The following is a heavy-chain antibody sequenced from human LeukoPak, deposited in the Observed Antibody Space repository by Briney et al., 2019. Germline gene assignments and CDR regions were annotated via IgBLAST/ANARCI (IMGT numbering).Heavy chain of an antibody. CDR3: ARARITTSWAYYYGMDV. CDR1: GYTFTSYY. J-gene: IGHJ6*02. CDR2: INPSGGST. D-gene: IGHD4-11*01. Sequence: GASVKVSCKASGYTFTSYYMHWVRQAPGQGLEWMGIINPSGGSTSHAQKFQGRVTMTRDTSTSTVYMELSSLRSEDTAVYYCARARITTSWAYYYGMDVWGQGTTVTVSS. V-gene: IGHV1-46*01.